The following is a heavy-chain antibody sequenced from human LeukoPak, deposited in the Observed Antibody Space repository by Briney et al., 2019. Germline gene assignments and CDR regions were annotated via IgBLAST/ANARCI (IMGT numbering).Heavy chain of an antibody. D-gene: IGHD1-26*01. CDR3: AREEALGSGSFDY. Sequence: SETLSLTCSVSGGSFSRYYWSWIRQPAGKGLEWIGRIYTSVSTNYNPSLKSRVTMSVDTSKNQFSLKLSSVTAADTAVYYCAREEALGSGSFDYWGQGTLVTVSS. J-gene: IGHJ4*02. CDR2: IYTSVST. V-gene: IGHV4-4*07. CDR1: GGSFSRYY.